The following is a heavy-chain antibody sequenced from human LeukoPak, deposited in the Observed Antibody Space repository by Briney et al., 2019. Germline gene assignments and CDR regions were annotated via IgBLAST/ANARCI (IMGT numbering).Heavy chain of an antibody. CDR1: GGSISSSSYY. D-gene: IGHD3-3*01. Sequence: SETLSLTCTVSGGSISSSSYYWGWIRQPPGKGLEWIGSIYYSGSTYYNPSLKSRVTISVDTSKNQFSLKLSSVTAADTAVYYCARVYYDFWSGYYTGWFDPWGQGTLVTVSS. V-gene: IGHV4-39*07. CDR3: ARVYYDFWSGYYTGWFDP. J-gene: IGHJ5*02. CDR2: IYYSGST.